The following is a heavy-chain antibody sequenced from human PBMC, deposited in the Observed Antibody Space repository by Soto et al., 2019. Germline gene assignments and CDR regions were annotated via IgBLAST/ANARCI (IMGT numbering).Heavy chain of an antibody. Sequence: PGESLKISCKGSGYSFTSYWIGWVRQMPGKGLEWMGIIYPGDSDTRYSPSFQGQVTISADKSISTAYLQWSSLKASDTAMYYCAKALKPYYYYYGMDVWGQGTTVTVSS. J-gene: IGHJ6*02. CDR1: GYSFTSYW. D-gene: IGHD6-6*01. CDR2: IYPGDSDT. CDR3: AKALKPYYYYYGMDV. V-gene: IGHV5-51*01.